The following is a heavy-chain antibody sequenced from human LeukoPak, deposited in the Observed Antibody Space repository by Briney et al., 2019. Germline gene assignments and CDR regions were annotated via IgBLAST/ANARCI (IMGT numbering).Heavy chain of an antibody. Sequence: SVKVSCKASGGTFSSYAFSWVRQAPGQGLEWMGGIIPIFGTANYAQKFQGRVTITADESTSTAYMELSSLRSEDTAVYYCARALYSYGDYVGYFQHWGQGTLVTVSS. V-gene: IGHV1-69*01. D-gene: IGHD4-17*01. J-gene: IGHJ1*01. CDR1: GGTFSSYA. CDR3: ARALYSYGDYVGYFQH. CDR2: IIPIFGTA.